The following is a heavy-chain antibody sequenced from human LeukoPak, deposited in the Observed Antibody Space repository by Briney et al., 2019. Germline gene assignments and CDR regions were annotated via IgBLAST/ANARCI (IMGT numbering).Heavy chain of an antibody. J-gene: IGHJ4*02. D-gene: IGHD3-22*01. CDR2: ISWNSGSI. CDR3: AKDMDDSSGYYYFDY. CDR1: GFTFDDYA. Sequence: GRSLRLSCAASGFTFDDYAMHWVRQAPGKGLEWVSGISWNSGSIDYADSVKGRFTISRDNAKNSLYLQMNSLRAEDTALYYCAKDMDDSSGYYYFDYWGQGTLVTVSS. V-gene: IGHV3-9*01.